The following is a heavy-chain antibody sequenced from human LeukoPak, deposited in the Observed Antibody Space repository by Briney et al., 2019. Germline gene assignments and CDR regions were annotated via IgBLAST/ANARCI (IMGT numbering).Heavy chain of an antibody. D-gene: IGHD4-17*01. V-gene: IGHV3-21*01. CDR1: GFTFNGYS. CDR3: ARNRGDPSYFDY. J-gene: IGHJ4*02. CDR2: ISTSSSYI. Sequence: GGSLRLSCTASGFTFNGYSMNWVRQAPGKGLEWVSSISTSSSYIYYADSVKGRFTISRNNPKNSLYLQMNSLRAEDAAVYYCARNRGDPSYFDYWGQGTLVTVSS.